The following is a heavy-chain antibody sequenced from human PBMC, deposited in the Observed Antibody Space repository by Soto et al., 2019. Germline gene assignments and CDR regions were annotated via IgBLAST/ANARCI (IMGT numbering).Heavy chain of an antibody. CDR1: GGSISSGDYY. D-gene: IGHD4-17*01. V-gene: IGHV4-30-4*01. J-gene: IGHJ4*02. Sequence: QVQLQESGPGLVKPSQTLSLTCTVSGGSISSGDYYWSWIRQPPGKGLEWIGYIYYSGSTYYNPSLQSRVTISVDTSKNQFSLKLSSVTAADTAVYYCASIRGVTTVTTYYFDYWGQGTLVTVSS. CDR2: IYYSGST. CDR3: ASIRGVTTVTTYYFDY.